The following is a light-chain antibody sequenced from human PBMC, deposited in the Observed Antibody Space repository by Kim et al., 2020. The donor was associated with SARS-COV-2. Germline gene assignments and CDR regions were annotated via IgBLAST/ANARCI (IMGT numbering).Light chain of an antibody. CDR1: QGISSY. V-gene: IGKV1-9*01. J-gene: IGKJ1*01. CDR2: GAS. Sequence: DIQLTQSPSFLSASVGDRVTITCRASQGISSYLAWYQQKPGKAPKLLIYGASTLQSGVPSRFSGSGSGTEFTLTISSLQPEDFATYYCQQLNSYPRTLGQGTKLEI. CDR3: QQLNSYPRT.